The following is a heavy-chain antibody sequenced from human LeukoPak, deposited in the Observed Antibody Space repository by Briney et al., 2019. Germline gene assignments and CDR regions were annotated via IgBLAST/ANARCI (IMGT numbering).Heavy chain of an antibody. D-gene: IGHD2-2*01. V-gene: IGHV3-23*01. CDR3: AKDRHCSSTSCSRVDWFDP. Sequence: PGGSLRLSCAASGFTFSSYAMSWVRQAPGKGLEWVSAISGSGGSTYYADSVKGRFTISRDNSKNTLYLQMNSLRAEDTAVYYCAKDRHCSSTSCSRVDWFDPWGQGTLVTVSS. J-gene: IGHJ5*02. CDR2: ISGSGGST. CDR1: GFTFSSYA.